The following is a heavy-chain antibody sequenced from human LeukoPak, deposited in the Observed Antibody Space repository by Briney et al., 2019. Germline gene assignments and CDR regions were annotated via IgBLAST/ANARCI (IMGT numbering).Heavy chain of an antibody. V-gene: IGHV3-23*01. CDR3: AKSRSGAVSGTLHFDY. J-gene: IGHJ4*02. D-gene: IGHD6-19*01. Sequence: GGSLRLSCAASGLSFSSYGMTWVRQAPGKGLEWVSGISGSGGRTYYADSVKGRFTISRDNSKNTLYLQMNSLRAEDTAVYYCAKSRSGAVSGTLHFDYWGQGTLVTVSS. CDR1: GLSFSSYG. CDR2: ISGSGGRT.